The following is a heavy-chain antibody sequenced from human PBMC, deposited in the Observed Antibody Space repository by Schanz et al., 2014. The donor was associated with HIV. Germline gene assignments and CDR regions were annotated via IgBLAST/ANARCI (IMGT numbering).Heavy chain of an antibody. J-gene: IGHJ6*02. CDR1: GYTFTGYY. CDR3: ARRRGWGSYRYFPYGLDV. V-gene: IGHV1-8*02. D-gene: IGHD3-16*02. Sequence: QVQLVQSGAEVKKPGASVKVSCKASGYTFTGYYIHWVRQAPGQGLEGMGWMNPNRGNAGFAQNFQGRVTLTRDTSITTAYMELTSLRPEDTAVYYCARRRGWGSYRYFPYGLDVWGQGTTVTVSS. CDR2: MNPNRGNA.